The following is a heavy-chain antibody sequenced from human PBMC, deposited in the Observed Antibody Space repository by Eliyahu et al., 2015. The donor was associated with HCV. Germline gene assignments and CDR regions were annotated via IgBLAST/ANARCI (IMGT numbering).Heavy chain of an antibody. CDR3: ARGPPVAYYYYYYGMDV. Sequence: QVQLQQWGAGLLKPSETLSLTCAVYGGSFSGYYWSWIRQPPGKGLEWIGEIKHSGSTNYNPSLKSRVTISVDTSKNQFSLKLSSVTAADTAVYYCARGPPVAYYYYYYGMDVWGQGTTVTVSS. D-gene: IGHD5-12*01. CDR2: IKHSGST. CDR1: GGSFSGYY. V-gene: IGHV4-34*01. J-gene: IGHJ6*02.